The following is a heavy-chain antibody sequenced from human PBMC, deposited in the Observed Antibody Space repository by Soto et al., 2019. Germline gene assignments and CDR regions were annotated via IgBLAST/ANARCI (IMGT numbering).Heavy chain of an antibody. J-gene: IGHJ6*02. Sequence: PGESLKISCKASDTTHWIGWVRQKPGKNLEFMGIIYPGDSDTKYSPSFQGQITISVDKSISTAYLHWSSLKASETATYYCARLVNYYFDMDVCCLLXKVTVYS. CDR2: IYPGDSDT. V-gene: IGHV5-51*01. CDR3: ARLVNYYFDMDV. CDR1: DTTHW.